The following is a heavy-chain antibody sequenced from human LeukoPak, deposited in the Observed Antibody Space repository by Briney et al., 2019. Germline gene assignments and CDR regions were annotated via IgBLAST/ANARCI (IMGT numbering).Heavy chain of an antibody. V-gene: IGHV3-48*01. CDR3: AREPQDTAMVNPIDY. D-gene: IGHD5-18*01. CDR2: ISSSSSTI. Sequence: PGGSLRLSCAASGFSFSSYGMSWVRQAPGKGLEWVSYISSSSSTIYYADSVKGRFTISRDNAENSLYLQMNSLRAEDTAVYYCAREPQDTAMVNPIDYWGQGTLVTVSS. J-gene: IGHJ4*02. CDR1: GFSFSSYG.